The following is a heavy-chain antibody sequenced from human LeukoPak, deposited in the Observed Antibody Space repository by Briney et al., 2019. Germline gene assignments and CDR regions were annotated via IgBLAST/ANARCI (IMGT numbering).Heavy chain of an antibody. J-gene: IGHJ4*02. Sequence: ASVKVSCKASGYTFTVYYMHWVRQAPGQGLEWMGWINPNSGGTNYAQKFQGRVTMTRDTSISTAYMELSRLRSDDTAVYYCARYDILTGYYNGRFDYWGQGTLVTVSS. D-gene: IGHD3-9*01. CDR1: GYTFTVYY. CDR2: INPNSGGT. CDR3: ARYDILTGYYNGRFDY. V-gene: IGHV1-2*02.